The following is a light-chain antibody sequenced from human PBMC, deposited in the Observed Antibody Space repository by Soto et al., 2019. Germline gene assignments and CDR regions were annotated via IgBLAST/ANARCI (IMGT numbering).Light chain of an antibody. CDR2: AAS. J-gene: IGKJ1*01. V-gene: IGKV1-27*01. CDR3: QKYNSAPWT. Sequence: DIHMTQSPSSLSASVGDRVTITCRASQGIRISLAWYQQKPGKVPKLLIYAASTLQSGVPSRFSGSGSGTDFTLTISSLQPEDVATYYCQKYNSAPWTFGQGTKVEIK. CDR1: QGIRIS.